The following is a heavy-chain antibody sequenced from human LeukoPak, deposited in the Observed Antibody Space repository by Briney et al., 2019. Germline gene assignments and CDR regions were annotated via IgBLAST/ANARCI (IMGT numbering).Heavy chain of an antibody. V-gene: IGHV3-23*01. D-gene: IGHD3-22*01. Sequence: GGSLRLSCAASGLTFSSYAMSWVRQAPGKGLEWVSAISASGGSTYYAGSVKGRFTISRDNSKNTLYLQMNSLRAEDTALYCAKGSSGYFFDLWGQGTLVTVSS. J-gene: IGHJ4*02. CDR1: GLTFSSYA. CDR2: ISASGGST. CDR3: AKGSSGYFFDL.